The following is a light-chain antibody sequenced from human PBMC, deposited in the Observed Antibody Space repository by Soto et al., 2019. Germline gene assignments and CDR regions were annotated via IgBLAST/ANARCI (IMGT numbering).Light chain of an antibody. CDR2: AAS. CDR3: QQVNSYPLT. J-gene: IGKJ4*01. CDR1: QSITRF. Sequence: DIQMTQSPSSLSASVGDRVTVACRASQSITRFLNWYQRKPGKAPKLLIYAASSLQSGVPSRFSGSESGTDFTLTISSLQPEDFATYYCQQVNSYPLTFGGGTKVDI. V-gene: IGKV1-39*01.